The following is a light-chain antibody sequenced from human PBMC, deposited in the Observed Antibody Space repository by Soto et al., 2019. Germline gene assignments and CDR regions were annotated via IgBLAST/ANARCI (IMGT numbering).Light chain of an antibody. J-gene: IGKJ2*01. CDR1: QSVSSY. CDR3: QQRSSWPRT. V-gene: IGKV3-11*01. CDR2: DAS. Sequence: EIVLTQSPATLSLSPGERATLSCRASQSVSSYLAWYQQKPGQTPRLLIYDASNRATGIPARFSGSGSGTDITLTICSLEPEDFAVYYCQQRSSWPRTFGQGTKLEIK.